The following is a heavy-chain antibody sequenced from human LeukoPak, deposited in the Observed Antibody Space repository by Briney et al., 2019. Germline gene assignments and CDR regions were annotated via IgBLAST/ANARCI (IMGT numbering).Heavy chain of an antibody. D-gene: IGHD2-2*01. V-gene: IGHV3-64*01. CDR3: ARDGSDCSSTSCYAGAYYYYGMDV. CDR2: ISSNGGST. Sequence: GGSLRLSCAASGFTFSSYAMHWVRQAPGKGLEYVSAISSNGGSTYYANSVKGRFTISRDNSKNTLYLQMGSLRAEDMAVYYCARDGSDCSSTSCYAGAYYYYGMDVWGQGTTVTVSS. CDR1: GFTFSSYA. J-gene: IGHJ6*02.